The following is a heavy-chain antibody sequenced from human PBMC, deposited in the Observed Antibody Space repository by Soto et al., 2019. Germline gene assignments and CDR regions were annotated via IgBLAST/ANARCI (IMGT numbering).Heavy chain of an antibody. J-gene: IGHJ5*02. CDR3: AKEWVPAAMDNWFDP. CDR2: ISYDGSNK. V-gene: IGHV3-30*18. CDR1: GFTFSSYG. D-gene: IGHD2-2*01. Sequence: GSLRLSCAASGFTFSSYGMHWVRQAPGKGLEWVAVISYDGSNKYYADSVKGRFTISRDNSKNTLYLQMNSLRAEDTAVYYCAKEWVPAAMDNWFDPWGQETLVTVSS.